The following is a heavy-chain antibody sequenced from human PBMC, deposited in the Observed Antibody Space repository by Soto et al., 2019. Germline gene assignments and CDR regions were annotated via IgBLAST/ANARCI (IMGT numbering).Heavy chain of an antibody. CDR2: IYYSGST. V-gene: IGHV4-31*03. Sequence: PSETLSLTCTVSGGSISSGGYYWSWIRQHPGKCLEWIGYIYYSGSTYYNPSLKSRVTISVDTSKNQFSLKLSSVTAADTAVYYCASSSSSGPFDYWGQGTLVTVSS. D-gene: IGHD6-6*01. CDR1: GGSISSGGYY. J-gene: IGHJ4*02. CDR3: ASSSSSGPFDY.